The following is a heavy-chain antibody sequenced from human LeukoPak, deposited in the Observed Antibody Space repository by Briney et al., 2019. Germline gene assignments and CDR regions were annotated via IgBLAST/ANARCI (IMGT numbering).Heavy chain of an antibody. Sequence: PGGSLRLSCAASGFTFSSYAMSWVRQAPGKGLEWVANIKQDGSEKYYVDSVKGRFTISRDNAKNSLYLQMNSLRAEDTAVYYCARDLVAVAGTRGNAFDIWGQGTMVTVSS. V-gene: IGHV3-7*01. J-gene: IGHJ3*02. CDR1: GFTFSSYA. CDR3: ARDLVAVAGTRGNAFDI. D-gene: IGHD6-19*01. CDR2: IKQDGSEK.